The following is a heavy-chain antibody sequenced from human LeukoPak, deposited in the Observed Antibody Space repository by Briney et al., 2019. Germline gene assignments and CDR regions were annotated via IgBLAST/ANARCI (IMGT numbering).Heavy chain of an antibody. J-gene: IGHJ5*02. CDR1: GFTFSSYG. D-gene: IGHD6-19*01. V-gene: IGHV3-30*18. Sequence: PGGSLRLSCAASGFTFSSYGMHWVRQAPGKGLEWVAVISYDGSNKYYADSVKGRFTISRDNSKNTLYVQMNSMRAEDTAVYYCAKDPGIAVAGSSGWFDPWGQGTLVTVSS. CDR3: AKDPGIAVAGSSGWFDP. CDR2: ISYDGSNK.